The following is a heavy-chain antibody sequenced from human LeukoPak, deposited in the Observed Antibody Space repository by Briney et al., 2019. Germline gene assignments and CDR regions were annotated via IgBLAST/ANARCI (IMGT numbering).Heavy chain of an antibody. Sequence: GGSLRLSCAASGFTFNTFAMSWVRQAPGKGLEWVAAVSTSGGTPYYADSVKGRFTISRDNSKNTLYLQMNSLRPEDTAVFYCARAIRLTGGLYYFDYWGQGTLVTVSP. CDR2: VSTSGGTP. D-gene: IGHD1-20*01. CDR1: GFTFNTFA. J-gene: IGHJ4*02. V-gene: IGHV3-23*01. CDR3: ARAIRLTGGLYYFDY.